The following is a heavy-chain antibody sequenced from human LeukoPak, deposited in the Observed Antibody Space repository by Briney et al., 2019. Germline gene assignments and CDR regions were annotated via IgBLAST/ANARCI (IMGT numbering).Heavy chain of an antibody. CDR3: ARDYYDSSGYLHLDY. CDR2: IYSGGST. J-gene: IGHJ4*02. D-gene: IGHD3-22*01. Sequence: GGSLRLSCAASGFTVSSNYMSWVRQAPGKGLEWVSVIYSGGSTYYADSVKGRFTISRDNSKNTLYLQMNSLRAEDTAVYYCARDYYDSSGYLHLDYWGQGTLVTVSS. V-gene: IGHV3-53*01. CDR1: GFTVSSNY.